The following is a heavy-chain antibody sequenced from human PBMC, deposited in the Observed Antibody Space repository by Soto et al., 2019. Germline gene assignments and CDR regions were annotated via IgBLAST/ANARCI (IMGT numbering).Heavy chain of an antibody. Sequence: QVQLQESGPGLVKPSETLSLTCTVSGGSISGYYWSWIRQPAGKGLEWIGRIYSSGSTNDNPSLQSRVPMRVDTSRTQFSLGLNSVTAADTAVYYWARREGVGGGHDIWGQGTMVTVSS. J-gene: IGHJ3*02. CDR1: GGSISGYY. CDR2: IYSSGST. CDR3: ARREGVGGGHDI. V-gene: IGHV4-4*07. D-gene: IGHD1-26*01.